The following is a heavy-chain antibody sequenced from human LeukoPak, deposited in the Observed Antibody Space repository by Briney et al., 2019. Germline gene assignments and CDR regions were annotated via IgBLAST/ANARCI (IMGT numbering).Heavy chain of an antibody. D-gene: IGHD1-26*01. CDR3: AKDSHSGTYFDS. V-gene: IGHV3-23*01. CDR1: GFTFSSYD. Sequence: PGGSLRLSCAAPGFTFSSYDMSWVRQAPGQGLEWVSAVSGSGGSTYYADSVKGRFTISRDNSKSTLFLQMNSLRAEDTAVYYCAKDSHSGTYFDSWGRGTLVTVSS. CDR2: VSGSGGST. J-gene: IGHJ4*02.